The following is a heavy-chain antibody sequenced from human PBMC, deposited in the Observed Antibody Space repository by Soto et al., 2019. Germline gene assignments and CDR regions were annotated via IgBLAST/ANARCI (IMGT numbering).Heavy chain of an antibody. D-gene: IGHD3-22*01. V-gene: IGHV4-38-2*01. CDR1: GYSISSGYY. CDR2: MYHGGST. J-gene: IGHJ5*02. CDR3: ARVGPWVPYHYDSSPYTFENWFDP. Sequence: SETLCVTCAVSGYSISSGYYWGWLRQPPVKGLRWIVSMYHGGSTYYNPSLNSRVTLSIDMSNNHVSLILNSVTAADTAVYYCARVGPWVPYHYDSSPYTFENWFDPWGQGTLVTVSS.